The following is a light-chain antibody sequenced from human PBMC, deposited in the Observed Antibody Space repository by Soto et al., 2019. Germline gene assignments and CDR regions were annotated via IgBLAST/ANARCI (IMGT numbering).Light chain of an antibody. CDR3: QQHGTSPIT. CDR2: DAS. V-gene: IGKV2-24*01. CDR1: QSLLHSDGNTY. Sequence: DIVMTQTPLSSPVTLGQAASISCRSSQSLLHSDGNTYLSWYQQRPGQAPRLLIHDASHRAAGIPARFSGSGSGTDFTLTISRLEPEDFAVYYCQQHGTSPITFGQGTRLEIK. J-gene: IGKJ5*01.